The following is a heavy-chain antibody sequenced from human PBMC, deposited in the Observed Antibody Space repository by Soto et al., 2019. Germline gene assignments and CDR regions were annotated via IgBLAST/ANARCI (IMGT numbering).Heavy chain of an antibody. CDR2: IDPSDSYT. J-gene: IGHJ6*02. V-gene: IGHV5-10-1*01. CDR3: ARLIGFGDAFYYYGMDV. Sequence: PGESLKISCKGSGYSFTSYWIGWVRQMPGKGLEWMGRIDPSDSYTNYSPSFQGHVTISADKSISTAYLQWSSLKASDTAMYYCARLIGFGDAFYYYGMDVWGQGTTVTVSS. D-gene: IGHD2-21*02. CDR1: GYSFTSYW.